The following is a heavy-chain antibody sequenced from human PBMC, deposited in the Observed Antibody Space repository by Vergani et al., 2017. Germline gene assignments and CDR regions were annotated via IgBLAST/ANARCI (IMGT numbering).Heavy chain of an antibody. CDR2: INQDGSEK. D-gene: IGHD3-22*01. V-gene: IGHV3-7*01. Sequence: EVQLVESGGGLVQPGGSLRLSCAASGFIFSHYWMSWVRQAPGKGLEWVANINQDGSEKYYVDSVKGRFTISRDNAKNSLYLQMNSLRAEDTALYYCARINYYGSSGYSLTSWYNWFDPWGQGTLITFSS. J-gene: IGHJ5*02. CDR3: ARINYYGSSGYSLTSWYNWFDP. CDR1: GFIFSHYW.